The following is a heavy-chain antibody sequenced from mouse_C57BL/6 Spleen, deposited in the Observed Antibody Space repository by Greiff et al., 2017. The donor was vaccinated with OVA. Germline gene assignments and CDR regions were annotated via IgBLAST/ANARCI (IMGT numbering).Heavy chain of an antibody. CDR3: ARRGGNYEGYYAMDY. CDR1: GYTFTSYW. V-gene: IGHV1-55*01. CDR2: IYPGSGST. Sequence: VQLQQPGAELVKPGASVKMSCKASGYTFTSYWITWVKQRPGQGLEWIGDIYPGSGSTNYNEKFKSKATLTVDTSSSTAYMQLSSLTSEDSAVYYCARRGGNYEGYYAMDYWGQGTSVTVSS. J-gene: IGHJ4*01. D-gene: IGHD2-1*01.